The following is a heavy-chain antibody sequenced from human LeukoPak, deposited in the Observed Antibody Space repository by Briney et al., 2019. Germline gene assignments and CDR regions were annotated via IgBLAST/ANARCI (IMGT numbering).Heavy chain of an antibody. CDR2: ISAYNGNT. Sequence: GASVKVSCKASGYTFTSYGISWVRQAPGQGLEWMGWISAYNGNTNYAQKLQGRVTMTTDTSTSTAYMELRSLRSDDTAVYYCAREGGIDYDILTGLYYYYYMDVWGKGTTVTISS. D-gene: IGHD3-9*01. J-gene: IGHJ6*03. V-gene: IGHV1-18*01. CDR3: AREGGIDYDILTGLYYYYYMDV. CDR1: GYTFTSYG.